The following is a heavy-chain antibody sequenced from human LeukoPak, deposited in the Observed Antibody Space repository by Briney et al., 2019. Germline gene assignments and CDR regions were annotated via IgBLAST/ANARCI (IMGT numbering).Heavy chain of an antibody. CDR1: GFTFYNYA. V-gene: IGHV3-23*01. J-gene: IGHJ4*02. Sequence: GGSLRLSCAASGFTFYNYAMNWVRQAPGKGLEWVSCFSGSGNSTYYAHSVKGRFAISRDNSKSTLYLQMNSLRAEDTAVYFCAKGGSGTCYSKIDYWGQGTLVTVSS. CDR3: AKGGSGTCYSKIDY. D-gene: IGHD2-15*01. CDR2: FSGSGNST.